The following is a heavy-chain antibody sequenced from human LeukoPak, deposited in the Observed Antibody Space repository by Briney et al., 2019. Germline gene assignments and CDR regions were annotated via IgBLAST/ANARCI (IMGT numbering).Heavy chain of an antibody. Sequence: GGSLRLSCAASGFTFSDYYMSWIRQAPGKGLEWVSYISSSGSTMFYADSVKGRFTISRDNAKNSLYLQMNSLRAEDTAVYYCARDSITIFGVINYWGQGTLVTVSS. CDR1: GFTFSDYY. V-gene: IGHV3-11*01. D-gene: IGHD3-3*01. CDR3: ARDSITIFGVINY. CDR2: ISSSGSTM. J-gene: IGHJ4*02.